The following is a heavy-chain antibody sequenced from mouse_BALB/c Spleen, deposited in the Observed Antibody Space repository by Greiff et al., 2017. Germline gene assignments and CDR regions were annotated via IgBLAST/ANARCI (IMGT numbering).Heavy chain of an antibody. CDR2: ISSGGSYT. CDR1: GFTFSSYT. J-gene: IGHJ3*01. CDR3: TRDQGYGAWFAY. V-gene: IGHV5-6-4*01. Sequence: EVKVVESGGGLVKPGGSLKLSCAASGFTFSSYTMSWVRQTPEKRLEWVATISSGGSYTYYPDSVKGRFTISRDNAKNTLYLQMSSLKSEDTAMYYCTRDQGYGAWFAYWGQGTLVTVSA. D-gene: IGHD3-1*01.